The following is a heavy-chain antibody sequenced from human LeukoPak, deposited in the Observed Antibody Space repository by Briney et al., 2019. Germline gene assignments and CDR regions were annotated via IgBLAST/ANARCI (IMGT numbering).Heavy chain of an antibody. CDR3: ARDHATMIRNGFDV. D-gene: IGHD3-10*01. CDR2: IYGVGKT. V-gene: IGHV3-53*01. J-gene: IGHJ6*02. CDR1: GFTVSSNY. Sequence: PGGSLRLSCAASGFTVSSNYMNWVRQAPGKGLEWISVIYGVGKTYYADSVKGRFTLSRDNSKNMLFLQMNGLRVEDTAVYYCARDHATMIRNGFDVWGQGTTVTVSS.